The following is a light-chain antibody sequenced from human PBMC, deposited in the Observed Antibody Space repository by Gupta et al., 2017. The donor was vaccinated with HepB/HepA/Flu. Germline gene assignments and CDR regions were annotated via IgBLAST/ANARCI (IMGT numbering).Light chain of an antibody. CDR2: ANS. J-gene: IGLJ3*02. CDR3: QCFDSSLSGWV. Sequence: QSVLTQPPSVSGAPGQRVTISCTGSGSNIGAAYDVHWYQRLPGRAPKLLIYANSNRPSGVPDRFSGSKSGTVASLAITGLQAEDEADYYCQCFDSSLSGWVFGGGTKLTVL. V-gene: IGLV1-40*01. CDR1: GSNIGAAYD.